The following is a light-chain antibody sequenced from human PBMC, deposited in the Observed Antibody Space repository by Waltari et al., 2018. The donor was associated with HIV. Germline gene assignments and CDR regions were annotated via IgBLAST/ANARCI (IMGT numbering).Light chain of an antibody. CDR2: WAS. CDR1: QSVLYSSNNKNY. J-gene: IGKJ2*01. CDR3: QKYYNTPYT. V-gene: IGKV4-1*01. Sequence: DIVMTQSPDSLAVSPGERATIKCKFSQSVLYSSNNKNYLAWFQQKPGQTPKVLIYWASTRESGVPDRFSGSGSGTDFTLTISSLQAEDVAVYYCQKYYNTPYTFGQGTKLEIK.